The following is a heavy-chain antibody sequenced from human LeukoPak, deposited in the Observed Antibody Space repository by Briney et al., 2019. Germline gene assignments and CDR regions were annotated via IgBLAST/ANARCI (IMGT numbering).Heavy chain of an antibody. CDR2: ISHTEGT. CDR3: ARIRCGHSGSVCYNH. Sequence: SETLSLTCGVFGVSINDYYWSWIRQSPGKGLEWIGEISHTEGTRYNPSLESRVTMSVGTSENQLSLKLIFVTAADTAAYYCARIRCGHSGSVCYNHWGLGTLVTVSS. V-gene: IGHV4-34*01. J-gene: IGHJ4*02. CDR1: GVSINDYY. D-gene: IGHD3-9*01.